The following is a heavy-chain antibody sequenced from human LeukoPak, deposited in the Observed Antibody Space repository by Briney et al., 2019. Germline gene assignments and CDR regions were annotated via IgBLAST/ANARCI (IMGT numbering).Heavy chain of an antibody. J-gene: IGHJ5*02. CDR1: GFTFSSYA. V-gene: IGHV3-7*01. CDR2: IKQDGSEK. Sequence: AGGSLRLSCAASGFTFSSYAMSWVRQAPGKGLEWVANIKQDGSEKYYVDSVKGRFTISRDNAKNSLYLQMNSLRAEDTAVYYCARSYYGEPLNWFDPWGQGTLVTVSS. CDR3: ARSYYGEPLNWFDP. D-gene: IGHD3-10*01.